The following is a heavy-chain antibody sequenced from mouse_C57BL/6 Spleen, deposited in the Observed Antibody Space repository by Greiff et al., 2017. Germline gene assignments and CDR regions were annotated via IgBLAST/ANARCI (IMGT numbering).Heavy chain of an antibody. Sequence: QVQLQQSGPELVKPGASVKISCKASGYAFSSSWMNWVKQRPGKGLEWIGRIYPGDGDTNYNGKFKGKATLTADKSSSTAYMQLSSLTSEDSAVYFCARSDSSGYRYYFDYWGQGTTRTVSS. CDR2: IYPGDGDT. V-gene: IGHV1-82*01. CDR3: ARSDSSGYRYYFDY. CDR1: GYAFSSSW. J-gene: IGHJ2*01. D-gene: IGHD3-2*02.